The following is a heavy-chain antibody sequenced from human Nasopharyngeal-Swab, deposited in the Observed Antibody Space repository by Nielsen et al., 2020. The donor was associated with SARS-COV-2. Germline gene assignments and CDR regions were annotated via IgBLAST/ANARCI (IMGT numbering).Heavy chain of an antibody. CDR1: GGSISSYY. J-gene: IGHJ4*02. CDR3: ASSGAYFDY. D-gene: IGHD5-12*01. Sequence: SETLSLTCAVYGGSISSYYWSWIRQPPGKGLEWIGYIYYSGSTNYNPSLKSRVTISVDTSKNQFSLKLSSVTAADTAVYYCASSGAYFDYWGQGTLVTVSS. V-gene: IGHV4-59*13. CDR2: IYYSGST.